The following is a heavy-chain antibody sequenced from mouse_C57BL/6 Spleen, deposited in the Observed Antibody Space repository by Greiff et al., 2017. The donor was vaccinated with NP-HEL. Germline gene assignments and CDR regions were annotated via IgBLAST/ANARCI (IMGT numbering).Heavy chain of an antibody. J-gene: IGHJ4*01. Sequence: VQLQQPGAELVQPGASVKLSCKASGYTFTSYWMQWVKQRPGQGLEWIGEIDPSDSYTNYNQKFTGKATLTVETSSSTAYMQLSSLTSEDSAVYYCARSATDAMDYWGQGTSVTVSS. V-gene: IGHV1-50*01. D-gene: IGHD1-2*01. CDR1: GYTFTSYW. CDR3: ARSATDAMDY. CDR2: IDPSDSYT.